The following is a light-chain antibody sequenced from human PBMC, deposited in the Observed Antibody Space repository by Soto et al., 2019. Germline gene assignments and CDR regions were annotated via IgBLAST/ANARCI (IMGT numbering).Light chain of an antibody. CDR2: GAS. CDR1: QSVASLY. J-gene: IGKJ1*01. CDR3: QQYNEWRPT. Sequence: SPATLSVSSGERAALYCRASQSVASLYLAWYQQKPDQAPRLLIYGASTRATGIPARFSGSGSGTEFTLSIGSLQSADFAVYYCQQYNEWRPTFGQGTKVDIK. V-gene: IGKV3-15*01.